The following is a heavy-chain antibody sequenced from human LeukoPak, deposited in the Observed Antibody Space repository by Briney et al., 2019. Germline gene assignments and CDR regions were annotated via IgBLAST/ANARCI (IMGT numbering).Heavy chain of an antibody. V-gene: IGHV1-69*01. Sequence: GSSVTVSCKASGGTFSSYAISWVRQAPGQGLEWMGGIIPIFGTANYAQKFQGRVTITADESTSTAYMELSSLRSEDTAVYYCARPDSSGYPAEYFQHWGQGTLVTVSS. CDR3: ARPDSSGYPAEYFQH. CDR2: IIPIFGTA. J-gene: IGHJ1*01. D-gene: IGHD3-22*01. CDR1: GGTFSSYA.